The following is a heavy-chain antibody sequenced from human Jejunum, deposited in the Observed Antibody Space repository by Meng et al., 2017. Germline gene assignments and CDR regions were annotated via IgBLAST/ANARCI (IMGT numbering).Heavy chain of an antibody. CDR3: ATDKTFMTTLVD. J-gene: IGHJ4*02. D-gene: IGHD2/OR15-2a*01. CDR1: GLTLRNYA. V-gene: IGHV3-23*01. Sequence: GESLKISCAASGLTLRNYAMSWVRQAPGKGLEWVSTVSSSGDNTYYADSVKGRFTIFRDNSKNRLFLQMDSMRAEDTAVYYCATDKTFMTTLVDWGQGTLVTVSS. CDR2: VSSSGDNT.